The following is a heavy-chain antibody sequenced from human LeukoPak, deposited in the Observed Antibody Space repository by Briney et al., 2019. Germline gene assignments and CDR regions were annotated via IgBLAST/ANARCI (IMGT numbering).Heavy chain of an antibody. V-gene: IGHV3-48*04. D-gene: IGHD1-26*01. J-gene: IGHJ4*02. CDR2: VSSSSSTI. Sequence: GGSLRLSCAASGFTFSSYSMNWVRQAPGKGLEWVSFVSSSSSTIYYADSVKGRFTISRDNAKNSLYLQMNSLRAEDTAVYYCARDRVGSYSAIDYWGQGTLVTVSS. CDR1: GFTFSSYS. CDR3: ARDRVGSYSAIDY.